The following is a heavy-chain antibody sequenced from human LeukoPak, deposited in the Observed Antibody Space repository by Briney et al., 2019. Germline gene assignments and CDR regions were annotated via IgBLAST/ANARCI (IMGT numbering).Heavy chain of an antibody. Sequence: SETLSLTCTVSGGSISSYYWSWIRQPAGKGLEWIGRIYTSGSTNYNPSLKSRVTMSVDKSKNQFSLKLSSVTAADTAVYYCARQEVQLELLDYWGQGILVTVSS. V-gene: IGHV4-4*07. J-gene: IGHJ4*02. CDR1: GGSISSYY. CDR3: ARQEVQLELLDY. D-gene: IGHD1-1*01. CDR2: IYTSGST.